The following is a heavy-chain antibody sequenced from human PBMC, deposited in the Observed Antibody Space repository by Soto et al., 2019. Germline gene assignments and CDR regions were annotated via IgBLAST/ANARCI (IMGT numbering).Heavy chain of an antibody. V-gene: IGHV1-18*01. CDR1: GYSFTSYG. D-gene: IGHD3-10*01. J-gene: IGHJ4*02. Sequence: ASVKVSCKASGYSFTSYGISWVRQAPGQGLEWMGWISAYNGNTNYAQKLQGRVTMTTDTSTSTAYMELRSLRSDDTAVYYCARVGRMYYYGSRSHYNLFDSCGQGTLVTLSS. CDR2: ISAYNGNT. CDR3: ARVGRMYYYGSRSHYNLFDS.